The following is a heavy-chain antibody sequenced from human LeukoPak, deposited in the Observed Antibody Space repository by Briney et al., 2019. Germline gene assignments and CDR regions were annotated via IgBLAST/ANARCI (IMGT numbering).Heavy chain of an antibody. CDR2: ISAYNGNT. D-gene: IGHD2-15*01. J-gene: IGHJ4*02. CDR1: GYTFSSYG. CDR3: ARDYKSFVMGGTRGPDIVVVVAATPGGDY. Sequence: ASVKVSCKASGYTFSSYGISWARQAPGQGLEWMGWISAYNGNTNYAQKLQGRVTMTTDTSTSTAYMELRSLRSDDTAVYYCARDYKSFVMGGTRGPDIVVVVAATPGGDYWGQGTLVTVSS. V-gene: IGHV1-18*01.